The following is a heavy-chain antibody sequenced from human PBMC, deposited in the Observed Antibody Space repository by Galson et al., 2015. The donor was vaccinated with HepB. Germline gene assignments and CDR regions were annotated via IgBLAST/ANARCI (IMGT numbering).Heavy chain of an antibody. J-gene: IGHJ4*01. CDR3: ARCLGGVTTYDY. D-gene: IGHD3-16*01. Sequence: SLRLSCAASGFNFNNDWMSWVRQAPGKGLEWVASINPDGSVKHYLDPVKGRFTISRDNAENSLHLQTNSLRDEDTAVYYCARCLGGVTTYDYWGHGTLLTVSS. V-gene: IGHV3-7*03. CDR1: GFNFNNDW. CDR2: INPDGSVK.